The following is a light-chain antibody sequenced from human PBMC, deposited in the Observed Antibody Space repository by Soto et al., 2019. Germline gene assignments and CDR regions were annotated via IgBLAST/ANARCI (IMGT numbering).Light chain of an antibody. J-gene: IGLJ2*01. CDR1: SSNIGAGYD. CDR2: GNS. V-gene: IGLV1-40*01. Sequence: QSVLTQPPSVSGAPGQRVTISCTGSSSNIGAGYDVHWYQQLPGTAPKLLIYGNSNRPSGVPDRFSGSKSGTSASLAITGLQAEEESDYYCPSYDSSLSGNVVFGGGTKLNVL. CDR3: PSYDSSLSGNVV.